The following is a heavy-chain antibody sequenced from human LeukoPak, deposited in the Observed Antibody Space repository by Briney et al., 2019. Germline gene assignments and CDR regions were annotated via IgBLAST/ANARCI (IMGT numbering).Heavy chain of an antibody. D-gene: IGHD3-22*01. J-gene: IGHJ6*03. CDR2: IIPIFGTA. CDR3: ARSNYYDSSGYYSPAHYMDV. V-gene: IGHV1-69*13. CDR1: GYTFTSYG. Sequence: PVKVSCKASGYTFTSYGISWVRQVPGQGLEWMGGIIPIFGTANYAQKFQGRVTITADESTSTAYMELSSLRSEDTAVYYCARSNYYDSSGYYSPAHYMDVWGKGTTVTISS.